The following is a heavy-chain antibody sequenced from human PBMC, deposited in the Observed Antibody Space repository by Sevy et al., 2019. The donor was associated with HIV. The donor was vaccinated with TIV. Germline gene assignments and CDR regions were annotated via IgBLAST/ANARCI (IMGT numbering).Heavy chain of an antibody. CDR2: ISHVGINK. CDR1: GFSFSYYG. Sequence: GGSLRLSCIGSGFSFSYYGIHWVRQAPGKGLDWVALISHVGINKYYADSVKGRLTISRDNSTNTVYLEMNSLRNEDTAIYFCANAYSGSYSHSYLYALDVWGQGTTVTVSS. CDR3: ANAYSGSYSHSYLYALDV. V-gene: IGHV3-30*18. D-gene: IGHD1-26*01. J-gene: IGHJ6*02.